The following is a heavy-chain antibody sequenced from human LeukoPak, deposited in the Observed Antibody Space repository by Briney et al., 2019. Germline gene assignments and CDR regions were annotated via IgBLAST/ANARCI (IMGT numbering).Heavy chain of an antibody. V-gene: IGHV3-30*04. D-gene: IGHD3-22*01. Sequence: IQLVAGALRKRLEWVTFIRHHGNERYYTDSVKGRFTISRDNSKNTVYLQMNNLTSEDTAVYYCARMGWYYDSTPKAWFDPWGQGTLVTVSS. CDR2: IRHHGNER. J-gene: IGHJ5*02. CDR3: ARMGWYYDSTPKAWFDP.